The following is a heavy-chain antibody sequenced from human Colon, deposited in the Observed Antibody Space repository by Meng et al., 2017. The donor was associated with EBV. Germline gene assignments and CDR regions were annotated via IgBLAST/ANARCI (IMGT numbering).Heavy chain of an antibody. J-gene: IGHJ4*02. V-gene: IGHV4-31*03. CDR1: GGSVSSGGYY. Sequence: QGQLQGSGPGLVKPSQTRSLTCTVSGGSVSSGGYYWTWIRQHPGKGLEWFGHIYYSGSTFYNPSLKRRVIISIDTSKNQFSLNLRSVTAADTAVYYCARVSSGWDYFDYWGQGTLVTVSS. CDR3: ARVSSGWDYFDY. D-gene: IGHD6-19*01. CDR2: IYYSGST.